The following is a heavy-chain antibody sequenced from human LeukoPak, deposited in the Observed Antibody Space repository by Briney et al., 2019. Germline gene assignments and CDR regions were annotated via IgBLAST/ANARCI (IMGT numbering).Heavy chain of an antibody. CDR3: ARGRYSYGFRYWFDP. CDR2: INHSGST. CDR1: GGSFSGYY. Sequence: SETLSLTCAVYGGSFSGYYWSWIRQPPGKGLEWIGEINHSGSTNYNPSLKSRVTISVDTSKNQFSLKLSSVTAADTAVYYCARGRYSYGFRYWFDPWGQGTLVTVSS. V-gene: IGHV4-34*01. J-gene: IGHJ5*02. D-gene: IGHD5-18*01.